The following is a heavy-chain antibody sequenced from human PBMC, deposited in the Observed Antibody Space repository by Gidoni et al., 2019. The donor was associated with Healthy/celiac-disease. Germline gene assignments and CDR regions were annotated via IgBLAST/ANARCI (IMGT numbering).Heavy chain of an antibody. CDR3: ARDWGLRSSDY. J-gene: IGHJ4*02. Sequence: QVQLVESGGGVVQPGRSLRLSCAASGFTFSSYAMPWVRQAPGKGLEWVAVISYDGSNKYYADSVKGRFTISRDNSKNTLYLQMNSLRAEDTAVYYCARDWGLRSSDYWGQGTLVTVSS. V-gene: IGHV3-30-3*01. CDR2: ISYDGSNK. D-gene: IGHD5-12*01. CDR1: GFTFSSYA.